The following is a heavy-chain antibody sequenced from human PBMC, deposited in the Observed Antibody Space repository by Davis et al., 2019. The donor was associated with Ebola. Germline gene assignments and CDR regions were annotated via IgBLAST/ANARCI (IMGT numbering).Heavy chain of an antibody. J-gene: IGHJ4*02. V-gene: IGHV3-9*01. D-gene: IGHD6-19*01. CDR3: ARLSRGLDY. Sequence: PGGSLRLSCAASGFTFDDYAMHWVRQAPGKGLEWVSGISWNSGSIGYADSVKGRFTISRDNAKNSLYLQMNSLRAEDTALYYCARLSRGLDYWGQGTLVTVSS. CDR2: ISWNSGSI. CDR1: GFTFDDYA.